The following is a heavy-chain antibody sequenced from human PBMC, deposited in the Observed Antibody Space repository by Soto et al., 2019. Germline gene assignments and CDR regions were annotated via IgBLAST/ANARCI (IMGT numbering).Heavy chain of an antibody. Sequence: PSETLSLTCTVSGGSISSSSYYWGWIRQPPGKGLEWIGSIYYSGSTYYNPSLKSRVTISVDTSKNQFSLKLSSVTAADTAVYYCARNTYYDFWSGYYIDYWGQGTLVTVSS. CDR3: ARNTYYDFWSGYYIDY. CDR1: GGSISSSSYY. CDR2: IYYSGST. V-gene: IGHV4-39*01. D-gene: IGHD3-3*01. J-gene: IGHJ4*02.